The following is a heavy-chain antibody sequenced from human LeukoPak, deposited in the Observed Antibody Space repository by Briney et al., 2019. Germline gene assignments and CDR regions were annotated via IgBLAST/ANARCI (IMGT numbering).Heavy chain of an antibody. J-gene: IGHJ6*03. CDR2: VYDIGST. CDR3: ARTTEAHSWRTRYYDYYLDV. CDR1: GVSFSGYY. V-gene: IGHV4-34*01. D-gene: IGHD6-13*01. Sequence: SSETLSLTCAVYGVSFSGYYWSWIRQPPGKGLEWIGYVYDIGSTKYNPSLKSRVTISVDTSKNQFSLRLSSVTAADTAVYYCARTTEAHSWRTRYYDYYLDVWGKGTTATVSS.